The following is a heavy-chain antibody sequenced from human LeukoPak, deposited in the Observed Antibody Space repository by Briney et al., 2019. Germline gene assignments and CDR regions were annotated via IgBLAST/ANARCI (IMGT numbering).Heavy chain of an antibody. Sequence: GGSLRLSCVASGFTFDGYGMSWVRQAPGKGLEWVSAINWNGGRTGYADSVKGRFTISRDNAKNSLYLQMNSLRAEDTAFYYCARWGGVDAFDIWGQGTMVTVSS. CDR2: INWNGGRT. V-gene: IGHV3-20*04. CDR1: GFTFDGYG. CDR3: ARWGGVDAFDI. D-gene: IGHD3-16*01. J-gene: IGHJ3*02.